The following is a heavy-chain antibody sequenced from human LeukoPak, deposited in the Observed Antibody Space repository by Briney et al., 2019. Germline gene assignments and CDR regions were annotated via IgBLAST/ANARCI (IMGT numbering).Heavy chain of an antibody. J-gene: IGHJ4*02. V-gene: IGHV1-24*01. CDR3: ATLIFGVVPEDDY. CDR2: FDPVDGER. D-gene: IGHD3-3*01. CDR1: GYTLTELS. Sequence: ASVKVSCKVSGYTLTELSMHWVRQAPGKGLEWMGGFDPVDGERIYAQKFQGRVTMTEDTSTDTAYMELSSLRSEDTAVYYCATLIFGVVPEDDYWGQGTLVTVSS.